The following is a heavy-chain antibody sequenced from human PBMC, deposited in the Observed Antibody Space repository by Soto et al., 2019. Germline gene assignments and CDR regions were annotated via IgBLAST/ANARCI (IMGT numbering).Heavy chain of an antibody. CDR2: ISYDGSNK. D-gene: IGHD2-2*01. CDR3: ARGSSCSSTSCYDGAPIDY. J-gene: IGHJ4*02. V-gene: IGHV3-30-3*01. CDR1: GFTFSSYA. Sequence: AGGSLRLSCAASGFTFSSYAMHWVRQAPGKGLEWVAVISYDGSNKYYADSVKGRFTISRDNSKNTLYLQMNSLRAEDAAVYYCARGSSCSSTSCYDGAPIDYWGQGTLVTVSS.